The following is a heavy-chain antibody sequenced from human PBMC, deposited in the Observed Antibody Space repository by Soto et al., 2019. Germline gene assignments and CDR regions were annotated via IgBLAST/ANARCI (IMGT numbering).Heavy chain of an antibody. J-gene: IGHJ6*03. CDR3: ARGLYCSSTSCYRYYYYMDV. V-gene: IGHV3-74*01. CDR1: GFTFSSYW. D-gene: IGHD2-2*01. Sequence: EVQLVESGGGLVQPGGSLRLSCAASGFTFSSYWMHWVRQAPGKGLVWVSRINSDGSSTSYADSVKGRFTISRDNAKNTLYLQMNSLRAEDTAAYYCARGLYCSSTSCYRYYYYMDVWGKGTTVTVSS. CDR2: INSDGSST.